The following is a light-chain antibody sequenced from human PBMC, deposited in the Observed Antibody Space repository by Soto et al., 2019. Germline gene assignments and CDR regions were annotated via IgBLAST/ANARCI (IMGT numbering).Light chain of an antibody. CDR1: QSINNNY. CDR2: GSS. J-gene: IGKJ2*01. Sequence: EVVLTQSPGTLSLSPGERATLSCRGSQSINNNYLAWYQQRPGQAPRLLIYGSSDRATGIPDRFSGSGSGTDFTLTISRLEPEDFAVYYCHQYGSSPPYTFGLGTKLEI. V-gene: IGKV3-20*01. CDR3: HQYGSSPPYT.